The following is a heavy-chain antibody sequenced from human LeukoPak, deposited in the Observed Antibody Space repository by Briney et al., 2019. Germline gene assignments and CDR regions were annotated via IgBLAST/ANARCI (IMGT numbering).Heavy chain of an antibody. CDR1: GYTFTGYY. Sequence: GASVTVSCKASGYTFTGYYMHWVRQAPGQGLEWMGWINPNSGGTNYAQKFQGRVTMTRDTSISTAYMELSRLRSDDTAVYYCARVGMVRGVRSYFDYWGQGTLVTVSS. D-gene: IGHD3-10*01. J-gene: IGHJ4*02. CDR3: ARVGMVRGVRSYFDY. CDR2: INPNSGGT. V-gene: IGHV1-2*02.